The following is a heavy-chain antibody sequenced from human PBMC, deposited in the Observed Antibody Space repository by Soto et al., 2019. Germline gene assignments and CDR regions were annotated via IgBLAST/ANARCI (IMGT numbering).Heavy chain of an antibody. J-gene: IGHJ6*02. CDR2: MNPNSGNT. Sequence: QVQLVQSGAEVKKPGASVKVSCKASGYTFTSYDINWVRQATGQGLEWMGWMNPNSGNTGYAQKFQGRVTMTRNTSKSTAYMELSRLRSEDKAVYYCARGGSSGWYNGYYYYYGMDVWGQGTTVTVSS. CDR3: ARGGSSGWYNGYYYYYGMDV. V-gene: IGHV1-8*01. D-gene: IGHD6-19*01. CDR1: GYTFTSYD.